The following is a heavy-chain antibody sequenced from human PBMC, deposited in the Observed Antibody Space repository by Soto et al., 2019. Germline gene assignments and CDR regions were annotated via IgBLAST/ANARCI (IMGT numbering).Heavy chain of an antibody. J-gene: IGHJ5*01. Sequence: GGSLRLSCAASGFTFSSYWMSWVRQAPGKGLEWVANIKEDGSEKYYVDSVKGRFTISRDNAKNSLYLQMNSLRAEDTAVYYCAREGKNGGDDFDSWGQGTLVTVSS. CDR2: IKEDGSEK. CDR3: AREGKNGGDDFDS. CDR1: GFTFSSYW. V-gene: IGHV3-7*01. D-gene: IGHD2-21*01.